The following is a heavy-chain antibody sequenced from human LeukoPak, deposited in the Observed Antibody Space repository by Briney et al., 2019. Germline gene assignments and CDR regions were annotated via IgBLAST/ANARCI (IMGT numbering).Heavy chain of an antibody. CDR3: ARAASTIWFGELLSGRFDP. V-gene: IGHV4-4*02. D-gene: IGHD3-10*01. CDR1: GGSISSSNW. CDR2: IYYSGST. J-gene: IGHJ5*02. Sequence: PSETLSLTCAVSGGSISSSNWWSWVRPPPGKGLEWIGYIYYSGSTYYNPSLKSRVTISVDTSKNQFSLKLSSVTAADTAVYYCARAASTIWFGELLSGRFDPWGQGALVTVSS.